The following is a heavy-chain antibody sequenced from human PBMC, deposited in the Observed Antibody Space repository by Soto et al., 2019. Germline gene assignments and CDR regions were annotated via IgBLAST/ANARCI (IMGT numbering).Heavy chain of an antibody. CDR2: IYYSGST. J-gene: IGHJ5*02. D-gene: IGHD2-2*01. CDR1: GGSISSGVYY. CDR3: ARATIVLIPAAMDSHWFEP. V-gene: IGHV4-30-4*01. Sequence: QMQLQESGPGLVKPSQTLSLTCTVSGGSISSGVYYWSWIRQPPGKGLEWIGYIYYSGSTYYNPSLKSKVTISVDTSKNQFSLKLSSVTAADKDVYYCARATIVLIPAAMDSHWFEPWGQETLVTVSS.